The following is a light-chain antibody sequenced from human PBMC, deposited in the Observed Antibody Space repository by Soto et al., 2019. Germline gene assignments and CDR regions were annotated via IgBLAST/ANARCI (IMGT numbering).Light chain of an antibody. CDR3: YSFTSSNTYV. Sequence: QSALTQPPSVSGSPGQSVTISCTGTSSDVGSYNRVSWYQQPPGTAPKVIIYEVSNRPSGVPDRFSGSKSGNTASLTISGLQPEEEADYYCYSFTSSNTYVFGTGTKVTVL. CDR2: EVS. V-gene: IGLV2-18*02. J-gene: IGLJ1*01. CDR1: SSDVGSYNR.